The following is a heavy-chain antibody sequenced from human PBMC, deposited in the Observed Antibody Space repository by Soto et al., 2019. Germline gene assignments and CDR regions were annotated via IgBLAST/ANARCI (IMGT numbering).Heavy chain of an antibody. CDR3: ARGPEFVSNGQGYWYFDL. CDR1: GYTFTSYD. V-gene: IGHV1-8*01. Sequence: QEQLVQSGAEVKKPGASVKVSCKASGYTFTSYDINWVRQVTGQGLEWMGWMNPNSGDTGYAQKFQGRVTMTRNTSIRTFYMELSSLRSEDTAVYYCARGPEFVSNGQGYWYFDLWGRGTLVTVSS. J-gene: IGHJ2*01. CDR2: MNPNSGDT. D-gene: IGHD6-19*01.